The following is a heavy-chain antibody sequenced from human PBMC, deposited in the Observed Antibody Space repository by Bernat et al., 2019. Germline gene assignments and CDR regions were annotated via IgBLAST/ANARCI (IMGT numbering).Heavy chain of an antibody. V-gene: IGHV3-23*04. J-gene: IGHJ4*02. Sequence: EVQLVESGGGLVQPGGSLRLSCTASGFTFSDYAMSWVRLAPGKGLDWVSSITRGGITHYADSVKGRFTISRDNSKNTLYLQMNGLRAEDTAVFCYARSFKAFDSSTNCLAFNHRGQGALVTVSS. CDR1: GFTFSDYA. CDR3: ARSFKAFDSSTNCLAFNH. CDR2: ITRGGIT. D-gene: IGHD2-21*01.